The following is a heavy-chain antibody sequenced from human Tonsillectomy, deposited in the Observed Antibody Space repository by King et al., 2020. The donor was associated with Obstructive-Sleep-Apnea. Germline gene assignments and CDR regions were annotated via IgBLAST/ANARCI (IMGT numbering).Heavy chain of an antibody. CDR2: ISSSSSYT. Sequence: QLVQSGGGLVKPGGSLRLSCAASGFTFSDYYMSWIRQAPGKGLEWVSYISSSSSYTNYADSVKGRFTISRDNAKNPLYLQMNSLRAEDTAVYYCASGDILTGYYYSPIDYWGQGTLVTVSS. D-gene: IGHD3-9*01. V-gene: IGHV3-11*06. CDR1: GFTFSDYY. J-gene: IGHJ4*02. CDR3: ASGDILTGYYYSPIDY.